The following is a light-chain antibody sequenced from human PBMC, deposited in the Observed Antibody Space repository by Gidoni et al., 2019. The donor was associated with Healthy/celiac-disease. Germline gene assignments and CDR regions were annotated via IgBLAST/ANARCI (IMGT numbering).Light chain of an antibody. V-gene: IGKV4-1*01. CDR2: WAS. J-gene: IGKJ1*01. CDR1: QSVLYSSNNKNY. CDR3: QQYYSTPRT. Sequence: DIVMNQSPDSLAVSLGESATINCKSSQSVLYSSNNKNYLAWYQQKPGQPLKLLIYWASTRESGVPDRFSGSGSGTDFTLTTSSLQAEDVAVYYCQQYYSTPRTFGQGTKVEIK.